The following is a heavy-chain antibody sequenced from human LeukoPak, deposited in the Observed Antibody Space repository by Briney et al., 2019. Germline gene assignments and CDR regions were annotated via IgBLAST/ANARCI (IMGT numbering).Heavy chain of an antibody. CDR1: GYSISSGYY. Sequence: PSETLSLTCTVSGYSISSGYYWGWIRQPPGKGLEWIGSIYHSVSTYYNPSLKSRVTISVDTSKNQFSLKLSSVTAADTAVYYCARTTGIAVAGELNYWGQGTLVTVSS. J-gene: IGHJ4*02. CDR2: IYHSVST. V-gene: IGHV4-38-2*02. CDR3: ARTTGIAVAGELNY. D-gene: IGHD6-19*01.